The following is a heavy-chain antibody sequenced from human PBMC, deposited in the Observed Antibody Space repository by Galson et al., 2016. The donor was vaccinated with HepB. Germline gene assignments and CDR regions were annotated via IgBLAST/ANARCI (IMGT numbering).Heavy chain of an antibody. CDR3: AKEGIAAAGPFDY. CDR2: ISCDGSNK. Sequence: SLRLSCAASGFTFSNYALHWVRQAPGKGLEWVAVISCDGSNKYYADSVKGRFTISRDNSKNTLYLQMNSLRAEDTAVYYCAKEGIAAAGPFDYWGQGTLVTVSS. V-gene: IGHV3-30*04. D-gene: IGHD6-13*01. CDR1: GFTFSNYA. J-gene: IGHJ4*02.